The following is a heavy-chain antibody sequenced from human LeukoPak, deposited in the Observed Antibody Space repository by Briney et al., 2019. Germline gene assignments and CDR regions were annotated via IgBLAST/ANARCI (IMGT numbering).Heavy chain of an antibody. D-gene: IGHD6-19*01. V-gene: IGHV3-48*01. Sequence: GGSLRLSCAASGFTFSSYSMNWVRQVPGKGLEWVSYISSSSSTIYYADSVKGRFTISRDNAKNSLYLQMNSLRAEDTAVYYCASWGTSGWYHYWGQGTLVTVSS. CDR1: GFTFSSYS. J-gene: IGHJ4*02. CDR3: ASWGTSGWYHY. CDR2: ISSSSSTI.